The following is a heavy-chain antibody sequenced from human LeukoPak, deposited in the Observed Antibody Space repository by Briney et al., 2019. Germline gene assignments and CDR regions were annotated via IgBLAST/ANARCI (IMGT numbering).Heavy chain of an antibody. Sequence: ASVKVSCKASGFTFTSFGFSWVRQAPGQGLEWMGWISAYNGNTNYAQNLQGRVTMTTDASTSTVYMELRSLRSDDTAVYYCARIREQLPRDYWGQGTLVTVSS. CDR2: ISAYNGNT. CDR3: ARIREQLPRDY. D-gene: IGHD6-13*01. J-gene: IGHJ4*02. CDR1: GFTFTSFG. V-gene: IGHV1-18*01.